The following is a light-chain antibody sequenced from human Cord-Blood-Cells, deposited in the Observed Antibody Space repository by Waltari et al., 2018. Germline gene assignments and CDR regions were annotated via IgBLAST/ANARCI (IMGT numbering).Light chain of an antibody. CDR1: SSDVGGYNY. J-gene: IGLJ3*02. CDR3: SSYTSSSPLV. Sequence: QSALTQPASGSGAPGQSITIPCTGTSSDVGGYNYVSWNQPQPGKAPKLMIFDVSNHTSGVSSRSSGSKAGHTASLTISGLQDEDDADYYCSSYTSSSPLVFGGGTKLTVL. CDR2: DVS. V-gene: IGLV2-14*01.